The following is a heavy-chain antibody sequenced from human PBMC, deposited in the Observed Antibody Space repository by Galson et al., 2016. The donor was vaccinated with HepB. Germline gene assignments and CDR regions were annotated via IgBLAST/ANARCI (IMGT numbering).Heavy chain of an antibody. D-gene: IGHD6-13*01. CDR2: IYDTGST. Sequence: SETLSLTCTVSGGSISSYYWSWIRQPPGKGLEWIGYIYDTGSTNYNPSLKSRGTIAIDTSKNQSSLKLSSVTAADTAVYYCARDKGLPAAGMGNFDYWGQGTLVTVSS. V-gene: IGHV4-59*01. CDR3: ARDKGLPAAGMGNFDY. CDR1: GGSISSYY. J-gene: IGHJ4*02.